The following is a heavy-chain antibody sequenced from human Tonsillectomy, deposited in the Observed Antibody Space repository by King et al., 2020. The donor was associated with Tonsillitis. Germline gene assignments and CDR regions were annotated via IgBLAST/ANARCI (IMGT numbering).Heavy chain of an antibody. CDR2: IYYSGST. V-gene: IGHV4-30-4*07. Sequence: VQLQESGPGLVKPSQTLSLTCAVFGVSISSGGYSWSWIRQPPGKGLEWIGYIYYSGSTFYNPSLKSRLTISADTSKNQFSLKLSSVTAADTAVYYFVRWLRITIVRGVIASVFDFWGQGTLVTVSS. CDR1: GVSISSGGYS. CDR3: VRWLRITIVRGVIASVFDF. D-gene: IGHD3-10*01. J-gene: IGHJ4*02.